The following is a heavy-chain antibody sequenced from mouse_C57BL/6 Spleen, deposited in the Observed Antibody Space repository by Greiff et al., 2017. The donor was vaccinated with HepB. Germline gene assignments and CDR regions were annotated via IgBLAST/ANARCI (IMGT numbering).Heavy chain of an antibody. Sequence: DVHLVESGGGLVKPGGSLKLSCAASGFTFSSYAMSWVRQTPEKRLEWVATISDGGSYTYYPDNVKGRFTISRDNAKNNLYLQMSHLKSEDTAMYYCARGAVVQSFDYWGQGTTLTVSS. CDR2: ISDGGSYT. V-gene: IGHV5-4*01. J-gene: IGHJ2*01. D-gene: IGHD1-1*01. CDR3: ARGAVVQSFDY. CDR1: GFTFSSYA.